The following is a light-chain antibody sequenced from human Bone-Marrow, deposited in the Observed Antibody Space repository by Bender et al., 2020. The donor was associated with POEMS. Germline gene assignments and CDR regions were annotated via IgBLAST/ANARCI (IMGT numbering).Light chain of an antibody. J-gene: IGLJ3*02. CDR2: GNT. CDR3: AAWEDSLNGWV. Sequence: QSVLTQPPSVSGAPGQRVTISCTGGRSNIGAGYDVHWYQQLPRTAPKVLIYGNTNRPSGVPDRFSGSKSGTSASLAISGLQSEDEADYYCAAWEDSLNGWVFGGGTKLTVL. CDR1: RSNIGAGYD. V-gene: IGLV1-50*01.